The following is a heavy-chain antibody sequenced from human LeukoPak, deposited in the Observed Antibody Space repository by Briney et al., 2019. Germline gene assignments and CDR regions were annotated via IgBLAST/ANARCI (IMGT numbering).Heavy chain of an antibody. V-gene: IGHV3-48*04. D-gene: IGHD3-22*01. CDR1: GFTFSSCA. Sequence: GGSLRLSCAASGFTFSSCAMNWVRQAPGKGLEWVSYISSSGSTIYYADSVKGRFTISRDNAKNSLYLQMNSLRAEDTAVYYCARDVRDYYDSSGSLDAFDIWGQGTMVTVSS. J-gene: IGHJ3*02. CDR3: ARDVRDYYDSSGSLDAFDI. CDR2: ISSSGSTI.